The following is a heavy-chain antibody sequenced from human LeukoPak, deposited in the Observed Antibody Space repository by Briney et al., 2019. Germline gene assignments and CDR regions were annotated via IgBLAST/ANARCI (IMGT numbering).Heavy chain of an antibody. CDR3: AKDPTTYYYGSGSPDY. V-gene: IGHV3-23*01. Sequence: GSGGSTYSADSVKGRFTISRDNSKSTLYLQMNSLRAGDTAVYYCAKDPTTYYYGSGSPDYWGQGTLVTVSS. D-gene: IGHD3-10*01. J-gene: IGHJ4*02. CDR2: GSGGST.